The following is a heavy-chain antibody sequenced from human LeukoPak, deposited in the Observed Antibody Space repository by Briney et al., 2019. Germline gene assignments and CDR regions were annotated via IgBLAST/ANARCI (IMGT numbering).Heavy chain of an antibody. D-gene: IGHD5-18*01. CDR2: ISSSSS. CDR1: GFTFSSYS. J-gene: IGHJ4*02. V-gene: IGHV3-21*01. CDR3: ARVGRGYSYGY. Sequence: GGSLRLSCAASGFTFSSYSMNWVRQAPGKRLEWVSSISSSSSYYADSVKGRFTISRDNAKNSLYLQMSSLRAEDTAVYYCARVGRGYSYGYWGQGTLVTVSS.